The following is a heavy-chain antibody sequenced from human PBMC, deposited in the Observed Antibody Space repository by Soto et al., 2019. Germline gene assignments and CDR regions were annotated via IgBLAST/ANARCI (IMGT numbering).Heavy chain of an antibody. J-gene: IGHJ5*02. D-gene: IGHD5-18*01. V-gene: IGHV1-69*06. CDR2: VIPLFGTG. Sequence: GASVKVSCKAYGVTSSTHTITWVRQAPGQGLEWMGGVIPLFGTGHKAQKFQGRITIIADKSTSTAYMELSSLRSEDTAVYFCASGSAMGADHWGQGTLVTVSS. CDR1: GVTSSTHT. CDR3: ASGSAMGADH.